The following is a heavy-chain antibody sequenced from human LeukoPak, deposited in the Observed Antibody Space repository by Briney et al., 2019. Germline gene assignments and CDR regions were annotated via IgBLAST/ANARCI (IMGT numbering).Heavy chain of an antibody. D-gene: IGHD2-2*01. J-gene: IGHJ6*03. Sequence: SETLSLTCAVYGGSFSGYYWSWIRQPPGKGLEWIGEINHSGSTNYNPSLKSRVTISVDTSENQFSLKLSSVTAADTAVYYCARGEVVPAAILSGPYYYYMDVWGKGTTVTVSS. CDR1: GGSFSGYY. CDR3: ARGEVVPAAILSGPYYYYMDV. CDR2: INHSGST. V-gene: IGHV4-34*01.